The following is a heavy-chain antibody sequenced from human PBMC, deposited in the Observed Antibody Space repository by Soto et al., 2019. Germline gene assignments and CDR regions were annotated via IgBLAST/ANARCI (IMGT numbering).Heavy chain of an antibody. CDR3: ARDSPPIDF. Sequence: LSLTCTVSGGSITSYYWSWIRQPAGKGLEWIGRIYARGKTNYNPSLKSRVTMSLDTSKNQFSLKLSSVTAADTAVYYCARDSPPIDFWGQGTLVTGS. J-gene: IGHJ4*02. V-gene: IGHV4-4*07. CDR1: GGSITSYY. CDR2: IYARGKT.